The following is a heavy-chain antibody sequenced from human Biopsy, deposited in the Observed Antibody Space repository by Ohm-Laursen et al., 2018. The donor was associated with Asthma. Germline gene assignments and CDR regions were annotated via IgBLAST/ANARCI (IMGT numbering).Heavy chain of an antibody. CDR1: GLSFSNFG. D-gene: IGHD3-3*02. Sequence: ETLSLTCAASGLSFSNFGMHWVRQVPGRGLEWVANIKHDGSEKNHVDSLKGRFTISRDNAKNSLYLQMNSLRAEDTAVYYCARTFHFWSPYHAEHYQLWGQGTLVTVSS. CDR3: ARTFHFWSPYHAEHYQL. V-gene: IGHV3-7*01. CDR2: IKHDGSEK. J-gene: IGHJ1*01.